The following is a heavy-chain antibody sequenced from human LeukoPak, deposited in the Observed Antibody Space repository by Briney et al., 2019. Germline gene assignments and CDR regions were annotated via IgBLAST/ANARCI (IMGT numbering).Heavy chain of an antibody. J-gene: IGHJ3*02. CDR2: IIPILGIP. CDR1: GGTFSSYA. V-gene: IGHV1-69*04. CDR3: ARKMATGFKGAFDI. Sequence: SVKFSCKASGGTFSSYAISWVRQAPGQGLEWRGRIIPILGIPNYAQKFQGRVTTSADKSTNTAYMELSSLRSDDTAVYSCARKMATGFKGAFDIWGEGTMVTVSS. D-gene: IGHD5-24*01.